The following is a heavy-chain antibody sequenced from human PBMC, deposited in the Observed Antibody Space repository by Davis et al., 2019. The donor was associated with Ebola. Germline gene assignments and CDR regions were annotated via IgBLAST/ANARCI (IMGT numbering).Heavy chain of an antibody. V-gene: IGHV4-31*03. CDR3: ARHGLGYCSGGSCPFQH. Sequence: PSETLSLTCTVSGGSISSGGYYWSWIRQHPGKGLEWIGYIYYSGSTYYNPSLKSRVTISVDTSKNQFSLKLSSVTAADTAVYYCARHGLGYCSGGSCPFQHWGQGTLVTVSS. CDR2: IYYSGST. D-gene: IGHD2-15*01. J-gene: IGHJ1*01. CDR1: GGSISSGGYY.